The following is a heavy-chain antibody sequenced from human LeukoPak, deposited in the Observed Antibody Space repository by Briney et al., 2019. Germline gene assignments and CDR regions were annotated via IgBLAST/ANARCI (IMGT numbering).Heavy chain of an antibody. D-gene: IGHD7-27*01. CDR3: AAGEPLDAFDI. CDR1: GYTFTSYY. V-gene: IGHV1-46*01. Sequence: ASVKVSCNASGYTFTSYYMHWVRQAPGQGLEWMGIINPSGGSTSYAQKFQGSVTMTRDTSTSTVYMELSSLRSEDTAVYYCAAGEPLDAFDIWGQGTMVTVSS. J-gene: IGHJ3*02. CDR2: INPSGGST.